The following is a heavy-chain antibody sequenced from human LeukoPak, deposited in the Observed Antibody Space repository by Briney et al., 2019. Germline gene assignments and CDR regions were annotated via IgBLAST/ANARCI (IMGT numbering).Heavy chain of an antibody. D-gene: IGHD6-13*01. J-gene: IGHJ6*02. CDR3: ARDTAASAHTYYYGMDV. CDR2: IYTSGST. V-gene: IGHV4-4*07. CDR1: GGSISSYY. Sequence: TLSLTCTVSGGSISSYYWSWIRQPAGKGLEWIGRIYTSGSTNYSPSLKSRVTMSVDTSKNQFSLKLSSVTAADTAVYYCARDTAASAHTYYYGMDVWGQGTTVTVSS.